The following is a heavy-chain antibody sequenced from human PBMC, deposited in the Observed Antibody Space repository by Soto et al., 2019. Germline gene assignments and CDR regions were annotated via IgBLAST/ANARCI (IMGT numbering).Heavy chain of an antibody. CDR2: ISSGGITI. CDR3: ARGGSSSDNGMDV. D-gene: IGHD6-6*01. J-gene: IGHJ6*02. Sequence: EVQLVESGGGLVQPGGSLRLSGAASGSTFSSYSMNWVRQAPGKGLGWVSYISSGGITIYYADSVKGPFTISRDNAKNSLYLQMNSLRDEDTAVYYCARGGSSSDNGMDVWGQGTTVTVSS. CDR1: GSTFSSYS. V-gene: IGHV3-48*02.